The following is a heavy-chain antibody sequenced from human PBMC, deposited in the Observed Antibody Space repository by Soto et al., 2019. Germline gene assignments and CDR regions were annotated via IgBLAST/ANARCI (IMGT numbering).Heavy chain of an antibody. CDR2: ITGSGGST. Sequence: PGGSLRLSCAASGFTFSSYWMSWVRQAPGKGLEWVSAITGSGGSTYYADSVKGRFTISRDNSKNTLYLQMNSLRAEDTAVYYCAKVTGYYGSGSYYTDLYNWFDPWGQGTLVTVSS. CDR1: GFTFSSYW. D-gene: IGHD3-10*01. V-gene: IGHV3-23*01. J-gene: IGHJ5*02. CDR3: AKVTGYYGSGSYYTDLYNWFDP.